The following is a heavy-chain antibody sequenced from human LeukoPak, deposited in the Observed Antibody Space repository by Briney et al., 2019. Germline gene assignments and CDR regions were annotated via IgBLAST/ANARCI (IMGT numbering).Heavy chain of an antibody. D-gene: IGHD5-12*01. CDR2: INHSGST. J-gene: IGHJ6*03. Sequence: PSETLSLTCAVYGGSFSGYYWSWIRQPPGKGLEWIGEINHSGSTNYNPSLKSRVTISVDTSKNQFSLKLSSVTTADTAVYYCARSSLRGATPYYMDVWAKGTTVTVSS. CDR1: GGSFSGYY. CDR3: ARSSLRGATPYYMDV. V-gene: IGHV4-34*01.